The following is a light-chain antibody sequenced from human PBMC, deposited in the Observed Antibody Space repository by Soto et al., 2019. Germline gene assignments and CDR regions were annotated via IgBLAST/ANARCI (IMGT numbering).Light chain of an antibody. CDR1: SSDVGSYDL. CDR2: EGS. CDR3: CAYAGGSASRYV. Sequence: QSVLTHPASVTGSPGRSITISCTRTSSDVGSYDLVSWYQQHPGKAPKLMIYEGSKRPSGVSTRFSGSTSGTTASLTISGLQAEVEADYYCCAYAGGSASRYVFGSRAKGTV. V-gene: IGLV2-23*01. J-gene: IGLJ1*01.